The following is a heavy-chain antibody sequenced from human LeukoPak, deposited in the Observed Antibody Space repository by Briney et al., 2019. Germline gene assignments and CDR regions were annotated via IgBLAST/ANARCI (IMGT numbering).Heavy chain of an antibody. Sequence: GGSLRLSCAASGFTFDDYTMHWVRQAPGKGLEWVSLISWDGGSTYYAHSVKGRFTISRDNSKNSLYLQMNSLRTEDTALYYCAKGDVGGTWVSPLDYWGQGTLVTVSS. CDR3: AKGDVGGTWVSPLDY. CDR2: ISWDGGST. V-gene: IGHV3-43*01. CDR1: GFTFDDYT. D-gene: IGHD1-26*01. J-gene: IGHJ4*02.